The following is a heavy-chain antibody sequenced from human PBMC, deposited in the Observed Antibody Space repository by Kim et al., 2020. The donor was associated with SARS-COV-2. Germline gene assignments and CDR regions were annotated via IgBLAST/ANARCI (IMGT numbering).Heavy chain of an antibody. CDR1: GASINSGGYH. Sequence: SETLSLTCTVSGASINSGGYHWSWIRQHPATGLEWIGYIYYNGNTYYNPSLESRVTMSVDTSKNYFSLKMSSVTAADTAVYYCARQSGSGWTKFVDWGQGALVTVAS. J-gene: IGHJ4*02. CDR3: ARQSGSGWTKFVD. D-gene: IGHD6-19*01. V-gene: IGHV4-31*03. CDR2: IYYNGNT.